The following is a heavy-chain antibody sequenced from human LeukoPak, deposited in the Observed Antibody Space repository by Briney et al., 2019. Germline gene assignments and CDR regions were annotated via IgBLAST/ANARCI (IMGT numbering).Heavy chain of an antibody. CDR1: GGSFSGYY. V-gene: IGHV4-34*01. CDR2: INHSGST. CDR3: ARRIVWWLRGAYFDY. J-gene: IGHJ4*02. Sequence: PSETLSLTCAVYGGSFSGYYWSWIRQPPGKGLEWIGEINHSGSTNYNPPLKSRVTISVDTSKNQFSLKLSSVTAADTAVYYCARRIVWWLRGAYFDYWGQGTLVTVSS. D-gene: IGHD5-12*01.